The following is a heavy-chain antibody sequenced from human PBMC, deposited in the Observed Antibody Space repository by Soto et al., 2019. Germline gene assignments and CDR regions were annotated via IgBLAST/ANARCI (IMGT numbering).Heavy chain of an antibody. D-gene: IGHD4-17*01. CDR2: IYYSGST. J-gene: IGHJ6*02. V-gene: IGHV4-31*03. CDR1: GGSISSGGYY. CDR3: ARDPDYGDSPGWGGMDV. Sequence: QVQLQESGPGLVKPSQTLSLTCTVSGGSISSGGYYWSWIRQHPGKGLEWIGYIYYSGSTYYNPSLKSRVIISVDTSKSQFSLKLSSETAADTAVYYCARDPDYGDSPGWGGMDVWGQGTTVTVSS.